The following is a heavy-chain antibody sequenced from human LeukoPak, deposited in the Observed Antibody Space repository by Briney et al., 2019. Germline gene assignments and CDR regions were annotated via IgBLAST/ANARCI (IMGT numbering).Heavy chain of an antibody. J-gene: IGHJ4*02. Sequence: SVKVSCKASGGTFNNFAISWVRQAPGQGHEWVGGIIPMSGTANYAQKFQGRVTITADESTSTAYMELSSLRSEDTAIYYCASPVKYYDTWSGYPPFDYWGQGTLVTVSS. V-gene: IGHV1-69*13. CDR3: ASPVKYYDTWSGYPPFDY. CDR2: IIPMSGTA. D-gene: IGHD3-3*01. CDR1: GGTFNNFA.